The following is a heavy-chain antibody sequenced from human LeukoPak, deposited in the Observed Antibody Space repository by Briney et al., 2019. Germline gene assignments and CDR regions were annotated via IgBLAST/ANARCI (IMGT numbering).Heavy chain of an antibody. CDR3: ARDVENYFDY. CDR1: GGTFSSYD. CDR2: IIPIFGTA. V-gene: IGHV1-69*05. Sequence: SVKVSCKASGGTFSSYDVSWVRQAPGQGLEWMGGIIPIFGTANYAQKFQGRVTITTDESTSTAYMELSSLRSEDTAVYYCARDVENYFDYWGQGTLVTVSS. J-gene: IGHJ4*02. D-gene: IGHD2-15*01.